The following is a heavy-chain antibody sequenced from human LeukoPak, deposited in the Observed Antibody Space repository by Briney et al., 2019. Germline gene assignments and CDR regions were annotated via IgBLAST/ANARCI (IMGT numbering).Heavy chain of an antibody. V-gene: IGHV4-4*07. CDR1: GAPISDYY. J-gene: IGHJ4*02. CDR3: ATFSGTYDYFDH. CDR2: IYSSGGT. D-gene: IGHD1-26*01. Sequence: SETLSLTCTVSGAPISDYYWGWIRQPAGKGLEWIGRIYSSGGTNSNPSFESRLTISLDKSENRVSLKLRSVTAADTAVYYCATFSGTYDYFDHWGQGALVTVSS.